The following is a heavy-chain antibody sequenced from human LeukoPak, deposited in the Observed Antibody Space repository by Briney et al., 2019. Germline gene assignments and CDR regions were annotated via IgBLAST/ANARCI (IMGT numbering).Heavy chain of an antibody. CDR1: GFTFSSYS. CDR3: ARGFSASYRGWFDP. Sequence: GGSLRLSCAASGFTFSSYSMNWVRQAPGKGLEWVSSISSSSSYIYYADSVKGRFTISRDNAKNSLYLQMNSLRAEDTAVYYCARGFSASYRGWFDPWGQGTLVTVSS. CDR2: ISSSSSYI. J-gene: IGHJ5*02. D-gene: IGHD6-19*01. V-gene: IGHV3-21*01.